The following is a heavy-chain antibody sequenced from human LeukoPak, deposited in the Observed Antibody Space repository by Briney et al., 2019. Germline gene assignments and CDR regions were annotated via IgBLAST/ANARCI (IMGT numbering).Heavy chain of an antibody. CDR3: ARGQDDFWSGYYSNNFDY. CDR1: GYTFTGYY. D-gene: IGHD3-3*01. Sequence: RASVKVSCKASGYTFTGYYMHWVRQAPGQGLEWMGWINPNSGGTNYAQKFQGRVTMTRDTSISTAYMELSRLRSDDTAVYYCARGQDDFWSGYYSNNFDYWGQGTLVTVSS. V-gene: IGHV1-2*02. J-gene: IGHJ4*02. CDR2: INPNSGGT.